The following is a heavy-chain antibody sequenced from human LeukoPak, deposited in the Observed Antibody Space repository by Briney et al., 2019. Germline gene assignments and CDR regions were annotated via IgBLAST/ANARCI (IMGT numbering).Heavy chain of an antibody. Sequence: ASVNVSCKVSGYTLTELSMHWVRQAPGKGLEWMGWINPNSGGTNYAQKFQGRVTMTRDTSISTAYMELSRLRSDDTAVYYCARGEELLTDYWGQGTLVSVSS. D-gene: IGHD2-15*01. J-gene: IGHJ4*02. CDR2: INPNSGGT. CDR1: GYTLTELS. CDR3: ARGEELLTDY. V-gene: IGHV1-2*02.